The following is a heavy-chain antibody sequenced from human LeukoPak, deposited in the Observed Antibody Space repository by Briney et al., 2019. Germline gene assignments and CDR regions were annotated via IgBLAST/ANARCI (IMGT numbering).Heavy chain of an antibody. D-gene: IGHD3-10*01. CDR2: INHSGST. Sequence: SETLSLTCAVYGGSFSGYYWSWIRQPPGKGLEWIGEINHSGSTNYNPSLKSRVTISVDTSKNQFSLKLSSVTAADTAVYYCARDNPRSSGSFDYWGQGTLVTVSS. J-gene: IGHJ4*02. CDR3: ARDNPRSSGSFDY. V-gene: IGHV4-34*01. CDR1: GGSFSGYY.